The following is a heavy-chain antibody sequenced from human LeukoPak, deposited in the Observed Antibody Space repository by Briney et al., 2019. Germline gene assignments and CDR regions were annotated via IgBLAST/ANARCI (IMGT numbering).Heavy chain of an antibody. V-gene: IGHV1-18*01. D-gene: IGHD3-22*01. Sequence: ASVKVSCKASGYTFTSYGISWVRQAPGQGLEWMGWISAYNGNTNYAQKLQGRVTMTTDTSTSTAYMELRSLRSDDTAVYYCARDRARSYYDSSRECDYWGQGTLVTVSS. CDR3: ARDRARSYYDSSRECDY. CDR2: ISAYNGNT. J-gene: IGHJ4*02. CDR1: GYTFTSYG.